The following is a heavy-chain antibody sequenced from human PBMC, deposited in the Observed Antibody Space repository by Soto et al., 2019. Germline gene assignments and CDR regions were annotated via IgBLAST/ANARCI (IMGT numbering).Heavy chain of an antibody. CDR2: ISAYNGNT. D-gene: IGHD3-3*01. Sequence: ASVKVSCKASGYTFTSYGSSWVRQAPGQGLEWMGWISAYNGNTNYAQKLQGRVTMTTDTSTSTAYMELRSLRSDDTAVYYCARDSLRFLEWLITLDYYYYMDVWGKGTTVTVSS. V-gene: IGHV1-18*01. CDR1: GYTFTSYG. CDR3: ARDSLRFLEWLITLDYYYYMDV. J-gene: IGHJ6*03.